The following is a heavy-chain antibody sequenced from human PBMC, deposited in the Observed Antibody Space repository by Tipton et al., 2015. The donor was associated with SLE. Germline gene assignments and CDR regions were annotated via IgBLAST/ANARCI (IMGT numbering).Heavy chain of an antibody. Sequence: TLSLTCTVSGGSISTYYWGWIRQPPGKGLEWIGTIYYSGSTHYNPSLRSRVTISIDTSKNQFSLKLSSVTAADTAVYYCARDPQTYHNFWGAYHWFDPWGQGTLVTVSS. J-gene: IGHJ5*02. CDR2: IYYSGST. CDR1: GGSISTYY. D-gene: IGHD3-16*01. V-gene: IGHV4-59*12. CDR3: ARDPQTYHNFWGAYHWFDP.